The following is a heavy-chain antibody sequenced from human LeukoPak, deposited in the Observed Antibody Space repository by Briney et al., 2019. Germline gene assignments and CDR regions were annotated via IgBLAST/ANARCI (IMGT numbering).Heavy chain of an antibody. Sequence: GGSLRLTCAASGFTFSSYAMSWVRQAPGKGLEWVSAISGSGGSTYYADSVKGRFTISRDNSKNTLYLQMNSLRAEDTAVYYCAKAGYCSSTSCYSYPDGNWGQGTLVTVSS. CDR1: GFTFSSYA. V-gene: IGHV3-23*01. CDR3: AKAGYCSSTSCYSYPDGN. J-gene: IGHJ4*02. D-gene: IGHD2-2*02. CDR2: ISGSGGST.